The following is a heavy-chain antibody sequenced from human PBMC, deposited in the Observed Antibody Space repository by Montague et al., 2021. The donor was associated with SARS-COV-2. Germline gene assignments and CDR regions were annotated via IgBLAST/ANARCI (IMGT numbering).Heavy chain of an antibody. V-gene: IGHV3-23*01. CDR3: AKNFPGQFYFDD. J-gene: IGHJ4*02. Sequence: FLSLSFAASGFTFSTYAMNWVRQAPGKGLEWVSGISSGGNKHHADSVKGRFTISRDDSRNTLYLQMHSLRAEDTAMYYCAKNFPGQFYFDDWGQGTLVAVSS. CDR2: ISSGGNK. CDR1: GFTFSTYA. D-gene: IGHD2/OR15-2a*01.